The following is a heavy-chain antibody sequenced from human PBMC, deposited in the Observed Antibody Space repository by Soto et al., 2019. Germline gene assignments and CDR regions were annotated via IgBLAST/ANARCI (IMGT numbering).Heavy chain of an antibody. V-gene: IGHV4-39*01. CDR2: YYYSGST. Sequence: XXTLSLPCTVSGGSISSSSYYWGSIRQPPGKGLEWIGTYYYSGSTYYNPSLKSRVTISVDTSKNQFSLKLSSVTDADTAVYYCARQSGYSYGEFFDYWGQGTLVTVSS. CDR1: GGSISSSSYY. CDR3: ARQSGYSYGEFFDY. J-gene: IGHJ4*02. D-gene: IGHD5-18*01.